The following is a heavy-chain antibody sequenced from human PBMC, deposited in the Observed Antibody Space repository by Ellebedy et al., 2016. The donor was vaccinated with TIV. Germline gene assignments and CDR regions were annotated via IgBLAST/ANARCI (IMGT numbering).Heavy chain of an antibody. CDR2: INPNSGGT. Sequence: ASVKVSCKASGYTFTGYYMHWVRQAPGQGLEWMGWINPNSGGTTYAQKFQGRVTMTRDTSISTAYMELSRLRSDDTAVYYCARGTMVRGVYWFDPWGQGTLVTVSS. V-gene: IGHV1-2*02. CDR1: GYTFTGYY. J-gene: IGHJ5*02. D-gene: IGHD3-10*01. CDR3: ARGTMVRGVYWFDP.